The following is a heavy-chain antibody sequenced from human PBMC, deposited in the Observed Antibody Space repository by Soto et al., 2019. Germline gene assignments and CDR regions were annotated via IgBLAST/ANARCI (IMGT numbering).Heavy chain of an antibody. V-gene: IGHV1-8*01. CDR1: GYTFTSYD. D-gene: IGHD2-15*01. CDR2: MNPNSGNT. Sequence: QVQLVQSGAEVKKPGASVKVSCKASGYTFTSYDINWVRQATGQGLEWMGWMNPNSGNTGYAQKFQGRVTMTRNTSISTAYMELSSLRSEDTAVYYCARDIVVVVAETFYYYYGMDVWGQGTTVTVSS. J-gene: IGHJ6*02. CDR3: ARDIVVVVAETFYYYYGMDV.